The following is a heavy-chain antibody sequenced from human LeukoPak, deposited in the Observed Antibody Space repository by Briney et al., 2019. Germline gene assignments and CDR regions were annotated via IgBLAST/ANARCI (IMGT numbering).Heavy chain of an antibody. CDR1: GFTFDDYT. CDR2: ISWDGGNT. Sequence: GGSLRLSCAASGFTFDDYTMHWVRQAPGKGLEWVSLISWDGGNTYYADSVKGRFTISRDNSKNSLYLQMNSLRTEDTALYYCAKSAAYYDSGGYQYYFDYWGQGTLVTVSS. CDR3: AKSAAYYDSGGYQYYFDY. D-gene: IGHD3-22*01. J-gene: IGHJ4*02. V-gene: IGHV3-43*01.